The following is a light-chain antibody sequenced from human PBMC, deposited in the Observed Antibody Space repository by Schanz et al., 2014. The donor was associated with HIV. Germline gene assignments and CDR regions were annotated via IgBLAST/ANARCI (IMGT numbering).Light chain of an antibody. V-gene: IGLV2-23*01. CDR2: ETS. J-gene: IGLJ2*01. CDR1: NSDVGSFNL. CDR3: YSYAGTYTVI. Sequence: QSVLTQPASVSGSLGQSITISCTGTNSDVGSFNLVSWYQQHPGKAPKLMIHETSERPSGVSDRFSGSKSGSTASLTISGLQAEDEADYYCYSYAGTYTVIFGGGTKLTVL.